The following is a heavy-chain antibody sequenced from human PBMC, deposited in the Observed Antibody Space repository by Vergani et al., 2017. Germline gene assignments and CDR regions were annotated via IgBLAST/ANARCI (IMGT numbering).Heavy chain of an antibody. CDR3: ARVRITGTTSGLCAFDI. J-gene: IGHJ3*02. CDR1: GYSFTSYW. D-gene: IGHD1-7*01. V-gene: IGHV5-10-1*03. CDR2: IDPSDSYT. Sequence: EVQLVQSGAEVKKPGESLRISCKGSGYSFTSYWISWVRQMPGKGLEWLGRIDPSDSYTNYSPSFQGHVTITAHKSISTAYLQWSSLKASDTAMYYCARVRITGTTSGLCAFDIWGQGTMVTVSS.